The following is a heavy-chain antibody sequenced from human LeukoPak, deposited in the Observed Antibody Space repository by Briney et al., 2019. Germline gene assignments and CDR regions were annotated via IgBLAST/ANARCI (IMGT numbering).Heavy chain of an antibody. V-gene: IGHV4-59*08. D-gene: IGHD4-17*01. Sequence: PSETLTLTCTVSGGPMCSLSWIWMRQPPGKGLEWIGYIYYSGSTNYNPSLNSRVPISVDTSKNQFSLKLTSVTAADTAVYYCASGSREYGDCPLWAQGPLVTVSS. CDR2: IYYSGST. J-gene: IGHJ4*02. CDR1: GGPMCSLS. CDR3: ASGSREYGDCPL.